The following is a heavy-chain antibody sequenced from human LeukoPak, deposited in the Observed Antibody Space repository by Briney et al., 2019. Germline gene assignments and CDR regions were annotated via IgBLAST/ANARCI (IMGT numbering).Heavy chain of an antibody. CDR1: GYKFTSYW. CDR3: GRHLAYYGLDV. Sequence: GASLQISCKGSGYKFTSYWIGWVRQMPGTGLEWMGIIYPADSDTRYSPSFQGQVTISADKSISTAYLQWRSLRASDTATYYCGRHLAYYGLDVWGQGTTVTVSS. J-gene: IGHJ6*02. CDR2: IYPADSDT. V-gene: IGHV5-51*01.